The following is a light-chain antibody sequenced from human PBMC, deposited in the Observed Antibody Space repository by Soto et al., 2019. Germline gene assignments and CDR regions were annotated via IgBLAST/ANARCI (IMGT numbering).Light chain of an antibody. Sequence: QSLLTQPPSASWTPGQRVTISCSGSSSNIGSNTVSWYQQVPGTAPKLLIYSNNQRPSGVPDRFSGSKSGTSASLATSGLQSEDEADYYCAAWDDSLNALVFGTGTKVTVL. CDR1: SSNIGSNT. CDR2: SNN. CDR3: AAWDDSLNALV. V-gene: IGLV1-44*01. J-gene: IGLJ1*01.